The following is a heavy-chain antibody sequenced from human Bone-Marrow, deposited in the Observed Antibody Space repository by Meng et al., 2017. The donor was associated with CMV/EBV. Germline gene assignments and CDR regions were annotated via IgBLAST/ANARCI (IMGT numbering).Heavy chain of an antibody. Sequence: LSCAASRFTFSSYWMHWGRQAQGKGLVWVSRINSEGSSTSYADTVKGRFTISRDNAKNTLYLQMNSLRAEDTAVYYCARDLRYESDYWGQGTLVTVSS. D-gene: IGHD1-1*01. CDR1: RFTFSSYW. J-gene: IGHJ4*02. V-gene: IGHV3-74*01. CDR2: INSEGSST. CDR3: ARDLRYESDY.